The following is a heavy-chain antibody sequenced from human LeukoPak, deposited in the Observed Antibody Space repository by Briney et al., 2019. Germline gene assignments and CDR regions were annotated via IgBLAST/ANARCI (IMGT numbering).Heavy chain of an antibody. Sequence: PSETLSLTCAVYGGSFSGYYWSWIRQPPGKGLEWIGEINHSGSTNYNPSLKSRVTISVDTSKNQFSLKLSSVTAADTAVYYCARGRWELKRRAFDIWGQGTMVTVSS. V-gene: IGHV4-34*01. J-gene: IGHJ3*02. CDR3: ARGRWELKRRAFDI. CDR2: INHSGST. D-gene: IGHD1-26*01. CDR1: GGSFSGYY.